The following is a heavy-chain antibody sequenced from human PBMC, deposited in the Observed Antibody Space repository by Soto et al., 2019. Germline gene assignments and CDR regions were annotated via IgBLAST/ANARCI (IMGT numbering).Heavy chain of an antibody. D-gene: IGHD3-10*01. J-gene: IGHJ6*02. CDR1: GFALSPYT. V-gene: IGHV3-30-3*01. Sequence: QVQLVESGGGVVQPGGSLRLSCAARGFALSPYTIHWVRQAPGKGLEWVAGLSSDGSNNFYPDSVKGRITISRDTSKTTAHLQINNRIPENRAIYYCAKDAEMHATRLLSYFALDLWGRGTTVTIYS. CDR3: AKDAEMHATRLLSYFALDL. CDR2: LSSDGSNN.